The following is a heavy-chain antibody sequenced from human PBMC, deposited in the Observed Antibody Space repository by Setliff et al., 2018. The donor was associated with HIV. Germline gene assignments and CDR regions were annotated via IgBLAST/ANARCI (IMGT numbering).Heavy chain of an antibody. Sequence: GGSLRLSCAASGFTFSSYARSWVRQAPGKGLEWVANINQDGSERHYVDSLKGRFTISIANAKNLLSLQMNTLRAEDTAVYFCAKDGRSSSWFNGAGPFDVWGQGTMVTVSS. J-gene: IGHJ3*01. CDR3: AKDGRSSSWFNGAGPFDV. D-gene: IGHD6-13*01. V-gene: IGHV3-7*03. CDR1: GFTFSSYA. CDR2: INQDGSER.